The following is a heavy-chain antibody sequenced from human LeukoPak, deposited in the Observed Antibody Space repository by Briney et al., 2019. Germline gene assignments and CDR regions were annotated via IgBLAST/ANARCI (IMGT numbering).Heavy chain of an antibody. Sequence: PGGSLRLSCATSGFTFSTSWMHWVRQAPGKGLVWVSRINTDGNTRDYADSVKGRFTISRDNAKNTLYLQMNSLRAEDTAIYYCVRAMGYYDKVWGQGTLVTVSS. J-gene: IGHJ4*02. CDR3: VRAMGYYDKV. CDR1: GFTFSTSW. V-gene: IGHV3-74*01. CDR2: INTDGNTR. D-gene: IGHD3-22*01.